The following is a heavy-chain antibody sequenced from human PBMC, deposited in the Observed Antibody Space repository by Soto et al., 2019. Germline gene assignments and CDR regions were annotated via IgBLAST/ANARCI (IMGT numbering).Heavy chain of an antibody. V-gene: IGHV1-69*01. Sequence: QVQLVQSGAEVKKPGSSVKVSCKASGGTFSSYAISWVRQAPGQGLEWMGGIIPIFGTANYAQKFQGRVTITADESTSTAYMELSSLRSEDTAVYYCARDGGDYYGSGSYYYYYYGMDVWGQGTTVTVSS. D-gene: IGHD3-10*01. CDR2: IIPIFGTA. CDR3: ARDGGDYYGSGSYYYYYYGMDV. CDR1: GGTFSSYA. J-gene: IGHJ6*02.